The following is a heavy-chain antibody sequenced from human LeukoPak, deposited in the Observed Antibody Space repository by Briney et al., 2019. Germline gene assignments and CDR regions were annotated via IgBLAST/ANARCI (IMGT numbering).Heavy chain of an antibody. V-gene: IGHV3-48*01. CDR3: ARDGYCGGSCHPFDY. CDR2: ISRSSSTI. Sequence: SGGSLRLSCAASGFTFSMYNMNWVRQAPGKGLEWVSYISRSSSTIYYADSVKGRFTISRDNAKNSLYLQMNSLRAEDTAVYYCARDGYCGGSCHPFDYWGQGTLVTVSS. CDR1: GFTFSMYN. D-gene: IGHD2-15*01. J-gene: IGHJ4*02.